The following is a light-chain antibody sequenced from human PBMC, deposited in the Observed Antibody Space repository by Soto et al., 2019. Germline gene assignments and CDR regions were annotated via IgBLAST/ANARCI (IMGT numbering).Light chain of an antibody. CDR3: QQYNRYWT. Sequence: DIQMSQSPSTLSGSVGYTVTITCRASQTISSWLAWYQQKPGKAPKLLIYKASTLKSGVPSRFSGSGFGTEFTLTISSLLPDDFATYYCQQYNRYWTFGQGTKVDI. V-gene: IGKV1-5*03. CDR1: QTISSW. CDR2: KAS. J-gene: IGKJ1*01.